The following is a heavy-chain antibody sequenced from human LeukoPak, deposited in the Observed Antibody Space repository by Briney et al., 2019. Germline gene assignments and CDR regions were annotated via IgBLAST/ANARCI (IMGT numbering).Heavy chain of an antibody. CDR1: GFNFSDSR. D-gene: IGHD2-21*01. Sequence: PGGFLRLSCATSGFNFSDSRMTWVRQGPGKGLQWVANINRDGSEKHFLDSVEGRFTISRDNARKSLYLQMSSLRPQDTAVYFCVRGDWYFESWGQGTLVTVSS. CDR2: INRDGSEK. V-gene: IGHV3-7*04. J-gene: IGHJ4*02. CDR3: VRGDWYFES.